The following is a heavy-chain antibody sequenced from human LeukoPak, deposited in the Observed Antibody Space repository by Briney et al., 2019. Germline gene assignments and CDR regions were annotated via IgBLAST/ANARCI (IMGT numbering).Heavy chain of an antibody. CDR1: EYTFTGYY. CDR3: ARSGDRAYGDYVNAFDI. CDR2: INPSGGST. J-gene: IGHJ3*02. D-gene: IGHD4-17*01. V-gene: IGHV1-46*01. Sequence: ASVTVSCKASEYTFTGYYMHWVRQAPGQGLEWMGIINPSGGSTSYAQKFQGRVTMTRDTSTSTVYMELSSLRSEDTAVYYRARSGDRAYGDYVNAFDIWGQGTMVTVSS.